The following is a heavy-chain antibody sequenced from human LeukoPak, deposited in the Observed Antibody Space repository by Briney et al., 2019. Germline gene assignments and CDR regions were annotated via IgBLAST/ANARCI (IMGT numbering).Heavy chain of an antibody. D-gene: IGHD3-3*01. Sequence: GDPLTHSCVVSGLPEPKNYISWVRQPPRKGLAWVSFLYTGETTFNADSVKGRFIISRDNAKNSLYLQMDSLRAEDTAVYYCARGGYYDFWSGPITHDYWGQGTLVTVSS. V-gene: IGHV3-66*01. CDR1: GLPEPKNY. CDR2: LYTGETT. J-gene: IGHJ4*02. CDR3: ARGGYYDFWSGPITHDY.